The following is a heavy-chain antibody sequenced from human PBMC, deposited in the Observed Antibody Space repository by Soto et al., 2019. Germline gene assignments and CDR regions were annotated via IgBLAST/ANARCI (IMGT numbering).Heavy chain of an antibody. J-gene: IGHJ5*02. CDR1: GYTLTELS. D-gene: IGHD3-10*01. Sequence: ASVKVSCKVSGYTLTELSMHWVRQAPGKGLEWMGGYDPEDGETIYAQKFQGRVTMTEDTSTDTAYMELSSLRSEDTAVYYCATSPPSRGNWFDPWGQGTLVTVSS. CDR3: ATSPPSRGNWFDP. CDR2: YDPEDGET. V-gene: IGHV1-24*01.